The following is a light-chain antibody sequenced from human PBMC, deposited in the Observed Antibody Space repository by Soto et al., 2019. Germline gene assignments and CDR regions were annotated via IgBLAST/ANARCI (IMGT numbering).Light chain of an antibody. CDR3: SSYTSSSTDVV. Sequence: QSALTQPASVSGSPGQSITISCTGTSSDVGGYNYVSWYQQYPGKAPKLMIYDVSNRPSGVSNRFSGSKSGNTASLTISGLQAEDDADYYCSSYTSSSTDVVFGGGTKLTVL. J-gene: IGLJ2*01. V-gene: IGLV2-14*01. CDR2: DVS. CDR1: SSDVGGYNY.